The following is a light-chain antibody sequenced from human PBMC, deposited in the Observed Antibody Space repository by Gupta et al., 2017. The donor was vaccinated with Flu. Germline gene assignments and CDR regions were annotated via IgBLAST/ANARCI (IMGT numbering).Light chain of an antibody. V-gene: IGKV3/OR2-268*02. J-gene: IGKJ4*01. CDR2: GAS. Sequence: EIVMTQSPATLSLSPGERATLSCRASQSVSSSYLSWYQQKPGQAPRLLIYGASTRATGIPARFSGSGSGTDFTLTISSLQPEDFAVYYCQQEYNLPHTFGGGTKVEIK. CDR1: QSVSSSY. CDR3: QQEYNLPHT.